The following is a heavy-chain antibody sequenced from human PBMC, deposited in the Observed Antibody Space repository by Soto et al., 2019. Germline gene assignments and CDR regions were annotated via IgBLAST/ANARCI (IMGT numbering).Heavy chain of an antibody. CDR3: SNDASAGLDT. V-gene: IGHV3-15*01. CDR1: GFTLSNVW. J-gene: IGHJ5*02. CDR2: IKSEIEGGTT. D-gene: IGHD2-2*01. Sequence: VGSLRLSCAASGFTLSNVWMTWVRRAPGKGLEWVGRIKSEIEGGTTDYAAPVKGRFTISRDDSRNTLYLQMNSLKTEDTAVYYCSNDASAGLDTWGQGTQVTVSS.